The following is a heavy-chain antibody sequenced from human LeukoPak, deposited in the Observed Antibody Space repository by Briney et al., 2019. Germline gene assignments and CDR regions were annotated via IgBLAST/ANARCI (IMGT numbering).Heavy chain of an antibody. V-gene: IGHV4-39*01. Sequence: PSETLSLTCTVSGGSISSSSYYWGWIRQPPGKGLEWIGSIYYGGSTYYNPSLKSRVTISVDTSKNQFSLKLSSVTAADTAVYYCARHRNGAYHDLDYWGQGTLVTVSS. J-gene: IGHJ4*02. CDR1: GGSISSSSYY. CDR2: IYYGGST. D-gene: IGHD1-1*01. CDR3: ARHRNGAYHDLDY.